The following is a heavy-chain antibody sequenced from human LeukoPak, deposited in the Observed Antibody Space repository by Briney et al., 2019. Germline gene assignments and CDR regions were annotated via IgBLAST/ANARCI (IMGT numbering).Heavy chain of an antibody. CDR2: IYYGGST. CDR1: VVSISSSSYC. V-gene: IGHV4-39*01. CDR3: ERTRDTDSSGYYYLDYFDY. D-gene: IGHD3-22*01. J-gene: IGHJ4*02. Sequence: SETLSLTCTVSVVSISSSSYCWGRIRQPPGKGLEWIGSIYYGGSTYYNPSLKSRVTISVDTSKNQFSLKLNSVTAADTAVYYCERTRDTDSSGYYYLDYFDYWGQGTLVTVSS.